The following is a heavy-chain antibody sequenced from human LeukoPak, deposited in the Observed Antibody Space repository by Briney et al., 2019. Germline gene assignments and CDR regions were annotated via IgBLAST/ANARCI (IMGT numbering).Heavy chain of an antibody. Sequence: ASVKVSCKASGYTFTGYYMHWVRQAPGQGLEWMGWINPNSGGTNYAQKFQGRVTMTRDTSIRTAYMELSRLRSDDTAVYYCARDRYSDYYYYMDVWGKGTTVTVSS. V-gene: IGHV1-2*02. CDR1: GYTFTGYY. CDR3: ARDRYSDYYYYMDV. J-gene: IGHJ6*03. D-gene: IGHD1-1*01. CDR2: INPNSGGT.